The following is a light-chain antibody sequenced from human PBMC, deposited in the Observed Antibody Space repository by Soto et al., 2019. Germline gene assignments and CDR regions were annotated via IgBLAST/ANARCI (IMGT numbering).Light chain of an antibody. J-gene: IGLJ1*01. CDR1: SSKIGGKS. CDR2: DDN. Sequence: QSVLTHPPSVSAAPGQKVTISCSGSSSKIGGKSVSWYQQFAGTAPKLLINDDNKRPSGIPDRFSGYKSGKSATLGITRLQTEDEADYYCGSWDSSLSAYVFGTGTKVTVL. CDR3: GSWDSSLSAYV. V-gene: IGLV1-51*01.